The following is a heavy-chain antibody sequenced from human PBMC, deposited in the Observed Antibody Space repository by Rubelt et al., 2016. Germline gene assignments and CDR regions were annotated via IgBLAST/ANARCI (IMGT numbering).Heavy chain of an antibody. CDR2: INHSGST. D-gene: IGHD3-3*01. V-gene: IGHV4-34*01. J-gene: IGHJ6*02. Sequence: QVQLQQWGAGLLKPSETLSLTCAVYGGSFSGYYWSWIRQPPGKGLEWIGEINHSGSTNYNPSLKSRVTRSVDTAKNQFSLKLSSVTAADTAVHYCARGVRVADLAYYYYGMDVWGQGTTVTVSS. CDR1: GGSFSGYY. CDR3: ARGVRVADLAYYYYGMDV.